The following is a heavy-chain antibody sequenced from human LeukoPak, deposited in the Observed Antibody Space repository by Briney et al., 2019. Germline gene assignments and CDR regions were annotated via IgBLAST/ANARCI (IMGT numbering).Heavy chain of an antibody. CDR2: ISYDGSNK. V-gene: IGHV3-30-3*01. J-gene: IGHJ6*02. D-gene: IGHD2-15*01. Sequence: GGSLRLSCAASGFTFSSYAMHWVRQAPGKGLEWVAVISYDGSNKYYADSVKGRFTISRDNSKNTLYLQMNSLRAEDTAVYYCARDKRILEDYYYGMDVWGQGTTVTVSS. CDR1: GFTFSSYA. CDR3: ARDKRILEDYYYGMDV.